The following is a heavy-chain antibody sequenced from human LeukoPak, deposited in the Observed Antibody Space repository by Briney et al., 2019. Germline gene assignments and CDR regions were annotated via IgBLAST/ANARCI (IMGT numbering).Heavy chain of an antibody. CDR3: ARSDYGDGRDRIYYFDY. CDR1: GYTFTSYA. J-gene: IGHJ4*02. CDR2: INTNTGNP. D-gene: IGHD4-17*01. Sequence: GASVKVSCKASGYTFTSYAMNWVRQAPGQGLEWMGWINTNTGNPTYAQGFTGRFVFSLDTSVSTAYLQISSLKAEDTAVYYCARSDYGDGRDRIYYFDYWGQGTLVTVSS. V-gene: IGHV7-4-1*02.